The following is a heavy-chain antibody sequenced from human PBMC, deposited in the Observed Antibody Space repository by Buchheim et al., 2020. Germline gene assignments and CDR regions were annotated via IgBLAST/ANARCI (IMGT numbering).Heavy chain of an antibody. V-gene: IGHV1-2*04. D-gene: IGHD3-3*01. Sequence: QVQLVQSGAEVKKPGASVKVSSKASGYTFTGYYMHWVRQAPGQGLEWMGWINPNSGGTNYAQKFQGWVTMTRDTSLSTAYMELSRLRSDDTAVYYCARGRAESFWSGYVLNYYYGMDVWGQGTT. J-gene: IGHJ6*02. CDR1: GYTFTGYY. CDR2: INPNSGGT. CDR3: ARGRAESFWSGYVLNYYYGMDV.